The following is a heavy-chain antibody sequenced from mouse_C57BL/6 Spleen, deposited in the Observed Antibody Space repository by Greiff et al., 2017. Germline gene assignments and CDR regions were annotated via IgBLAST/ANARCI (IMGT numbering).Heavy chain of an antibody. Sequence: VKLMESGPELVKPGASVKISCKASGYAFSSSWMNWVKQRPGKGLEWIGRIYPGDGDTNYNGKFKGKATLTADKSSSTAYMQLSSLTSEDSAVYFCARSSGTGYYFDYWGQGTTLTVSS. V-gene: IGHV1-82*01. D-gene: IGHD4-1*01. J-gene: IGHJ2*01. CDR3: ARSSGTGYYFDY. CDR2: IYPGDGDT. CDR1: GYAFSSSW.